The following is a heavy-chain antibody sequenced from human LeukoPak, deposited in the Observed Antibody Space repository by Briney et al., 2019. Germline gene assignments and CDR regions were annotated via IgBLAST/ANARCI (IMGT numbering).Heavy chain of an antibody. CDR3: ARAFSVTTDYFDY. V-gene: IGHV3-7*03. CDR2: IKQDGSEK. CDR1: EFTFSNFW. J-gene: IGHJ4*02. Sequence: GGSLRLSCAASEFTFSNFWMSWLRQASGKGLEWVASIKQDGSEKYYVDSVRGRFTISRDNTENSLYLQMNSLRAEDTAVYYCARAFSVTTDYFDYWGQGTLVTVSS. D-gene: IGHD4-11*01.